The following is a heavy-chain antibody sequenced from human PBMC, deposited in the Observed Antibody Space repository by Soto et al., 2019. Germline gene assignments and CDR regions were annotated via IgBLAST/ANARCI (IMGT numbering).Heavy chain of an antibody. J-gene: IGHJ6*04. CDR2: IRNGGGAA. D-gene: IGHD3-10*01. CDR1: GFTFSDYS. CDR3: ARDNWFKMDG. V-gene: IGHV3-48*04. Sequence: EVQVVESGGGLMQPWGSLRLSCAASGFTFSDYSMTWVRQAPGKGLEWVSYIRNGGGAAYYADSLKGRFTISRDDAKNSVYLQMDSLRVEDTAIYYCARDNWFKMDGWGEGTTVIVSS.